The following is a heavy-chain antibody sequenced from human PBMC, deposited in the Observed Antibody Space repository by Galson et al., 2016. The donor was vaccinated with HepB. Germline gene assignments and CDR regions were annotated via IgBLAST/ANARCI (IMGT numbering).Heavy chain of an antibody. D-gene: IGHD1-26*01. CDR3: ARDRAGTGSYRYYFDY. CDR2: ISTTSSFI. CDR1: GFGFSSYS. V-gene: IGHV3-21*01. J-gene: IGHJ4*02. Sequence: SLRLSCAASGFGFSSYSMDWVRQAPGKGLECVSSISTTSSFIYYADSLKGRFTISRDNAKNSLYLQMNSLRAEDTAVYYCARDRAGTGSYRYYFDYWGQGILVTVSS.